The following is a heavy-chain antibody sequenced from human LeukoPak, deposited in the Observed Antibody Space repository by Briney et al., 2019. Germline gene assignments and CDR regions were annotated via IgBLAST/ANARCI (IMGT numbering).Heavy chain of an antibody. Sequence: ASVKVSCTASGYTFTRYGISWVRQAPGQGLEWMGWISAYNGNTNYAQKLQGRVTMTTDTSTSTAYMELRSLRSDDTAVYYCARVRGYYDSSGPRDYWGQGTLVTVSS. J-gene: IGHJ4*02. D-gene: IGHD3-22*01. CDR2: ISAYNGNT. V-gene: IGHV1-18*01. CDR1: GYTFTRYG. CDR3: ARVRGYYDSSGPRDY.